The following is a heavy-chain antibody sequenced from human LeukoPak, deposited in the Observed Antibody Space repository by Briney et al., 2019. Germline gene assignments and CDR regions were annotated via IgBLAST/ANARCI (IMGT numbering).Heavy chain of an antibody. V-gene: IGHV4-59*01. Sequence: PSETLSLTCTVSGGSISSYYWSWIRQPPGKGLEWIGYIYYRGSTNYNPSLKSRVTISVDTSKNQFSLKLSSVTAADTAVYYCARVGIAAAALDYWGQGTLVTVSS. CDR1: GGSISSYY. CDR3: ARVGIAAAALDY. CDR2: IYYRGST. J-gene: IGHJ4*02. D-gene: IGHD6-13*01.